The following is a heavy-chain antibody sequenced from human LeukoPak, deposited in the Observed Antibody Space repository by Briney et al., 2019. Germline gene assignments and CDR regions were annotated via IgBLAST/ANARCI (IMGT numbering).Heavy chain of an antibody. CDR3: AKDSRRYDYGADAFDI. D-gene: IGHD4-17*01. Sequence: PGGSLRLSCAASGFTFSSYAMSWVRQAPGKGLEGVSAISGSGGSTYYADSVKGRFTISRDNSKNTLYLQMNSLRAEDTAVYYCAKDSRRYDYGADAFDIWGQGTMVTVSS. V-gene: IGHV3-23*01. CDR2: ISGSGGST. J-gene: IGHJ3*02. CDR1: GFTFSSYA.